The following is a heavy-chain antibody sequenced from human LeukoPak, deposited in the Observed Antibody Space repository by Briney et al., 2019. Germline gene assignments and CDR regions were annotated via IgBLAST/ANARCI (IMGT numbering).Heavy chain of an antibody. V-gene: IGHV3-23*01. CDR2: ISGSGGST. D-gene: IGHD6-6*01. Sequence: GGSLRLSCAASGFTFSSYAMSWVRQAPGKGLEWVSAISGSGGSTYYADSVKGRFTISRDNSKNTLYLQMNTLRAEDTAVYYCARHSSSPYYYYGMDVWGQGTTVTVSS. CDR3: ARHSSSPYYYYGMDV. J-gene: IGHJ6*02. CDR1: GFTFSSYA.